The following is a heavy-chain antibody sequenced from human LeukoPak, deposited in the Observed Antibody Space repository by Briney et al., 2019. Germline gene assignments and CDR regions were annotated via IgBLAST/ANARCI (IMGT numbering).Heavy chain of an antibody. J-gene: IGHJ2*01. D-gene: IGHD3-3*01. CDR3: AKDGVALRFLEWSTPYWYFDL. V-gene: IGHV3-30-3*01. CDR2: ISYDGSNK. Sequence: PGGSLRLSCAASGFTFSSYAMHWVRQAPGKGLEWVAVISYDGSNKYYADSVKGRFTISRDNSKNTLYLQMNSLRAEDTAVYYCAKDGVALRFLEWSTPYWYFDLWGRGTLVTVSS. CDR1: GFTFSSYA.